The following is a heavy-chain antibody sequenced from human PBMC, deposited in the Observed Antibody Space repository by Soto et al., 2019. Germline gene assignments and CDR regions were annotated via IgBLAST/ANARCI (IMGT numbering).Heavy chain of an antibody. CDR2: IWYDGSNQ. CDR1: GFTFSSYA. CDR3: AGGYSYSPGFYFDY. V-gene: IGHV3-33*08. Sequence: HPGGSLRLSCAASGFTFSSYAMHWVRQAPGKGLEWVAVIWYDGSNQYYADSVKGRITISRDNSKNTLYLQMNSLRAEDTAVYYCAGGYSYSPGFYFDYWGQGALVTVSS. D-gene: IGHD5-18*01. J-gene: IGHJ4*02.